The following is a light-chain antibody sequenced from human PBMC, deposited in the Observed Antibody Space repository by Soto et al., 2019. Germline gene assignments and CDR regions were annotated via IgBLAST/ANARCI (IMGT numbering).Light chain of an antibody. CDR3: QQRSTWPLT. CDR1: QSVSSF. J-gene: IGKJ4*01. CDR2: DAS. Sequence: EIVLTQSPATLSLSPGERVALSCRASQSVSSFLAWYQQKPGQAPRLLIYDASNRATGIPARFSGSGSGTDFTLTSSSLEPEDAAVYYCQQRSTWPLTFGGGTKVEIK. V-gene: IGKV3-11*01.